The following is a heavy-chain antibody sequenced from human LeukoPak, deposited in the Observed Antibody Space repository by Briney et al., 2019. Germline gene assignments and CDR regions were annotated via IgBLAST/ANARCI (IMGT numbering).Heavy chain of an antibody. V-gene: IGHV3-21*01. J-gene: IGHJ4*02. CDR3: ARGHSNSWHYFEY. D-gene: IGHD6-13*01. CDR1: GFTFSTYS. CDR2: ISSRSSDI. Sequence: GGSLRLSCAASGFTFSTYSMTWVRQAPGKGLEWVSSISSRSSDIYYADSVKGRFTISRDNAKSSLYLQMNSLRAEDTAVYYCARGHSNSWHYFEYWGQGTLVTVSS.